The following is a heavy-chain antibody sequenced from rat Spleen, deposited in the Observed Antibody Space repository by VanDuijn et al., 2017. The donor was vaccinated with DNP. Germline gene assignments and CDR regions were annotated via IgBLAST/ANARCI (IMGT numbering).Heavy chain of an antibody. CDR1: GYSVTRNY. CDR3: ARWSDYFDY. Sequence: EVQLQESGPGLVKPSQSLSLTCSVTGYSVTRNYWGWIRKFPGNKMEWIGHITYSARTTYNPSLKSRISITRDTSKNQFFLQLNSVTTEDTATYYCARWSDYFDYWGQGVMVTVSS. J-gene: IGHJ2*01. CDR2: ITYSART. V-gene: IGHV3-1*01.